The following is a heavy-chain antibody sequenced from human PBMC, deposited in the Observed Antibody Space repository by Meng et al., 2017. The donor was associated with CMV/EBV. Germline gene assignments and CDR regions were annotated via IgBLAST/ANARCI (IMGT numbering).Heavy chain of an antibody. V-gene: IGHV4-39*07. CDR1: GGSISSSSYY. Sequence: SETLSLTCTVSGGSISSSSYYWGWIRQPPGKGLEWIGSIYYSGSTNYNPSLKSRVTISVDTSKNQFSLKLSSVTAADTAVYYCARGLGRKPHYYYYYGMDVWGQGTTVTVSS. CDR2: IYYSGST. CDR3: ARGLGRKPHYYYYYGMDV. J-gene: IGHJ6*02. D-gene: IGHD1-14*01.